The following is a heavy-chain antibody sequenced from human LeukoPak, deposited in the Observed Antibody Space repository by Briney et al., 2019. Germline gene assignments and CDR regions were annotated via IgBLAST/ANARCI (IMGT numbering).Heavy chain of an antibody. CDR3: ARDSSGPSTYFDY. CDR1: GGSFSTYY. D-gene: IGHD3-22*01. J-gene: IGHJ4*02. V-gene: IGHV4-34*01. Sequence: SETLSLTCAVYGGSFSTYYWSWIRQSPGKGLEWIAEINHRGDTNYNPSVKSRVTISVDTSKNQFSLKVNSLTAADTAVYYCARDSSGPSTYFDYWGQGTLVTVSS. CDR2: INHRGDT.